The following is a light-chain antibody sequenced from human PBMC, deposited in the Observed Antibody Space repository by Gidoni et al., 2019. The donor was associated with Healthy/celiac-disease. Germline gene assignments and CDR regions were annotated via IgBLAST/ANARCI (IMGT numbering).Light chain of an antibody. CDR3: MQALQTPPERFT. J-gene: IGKJ3*01. CDR1: QSLLHSNGYNY. V-gene: IGKV2-28*01. Sequence: DIVMTQSPLSLPVTPGEPASISCRSSQSLLHSNGYNYLDWYLQKPGQSPQLLIYLGSNRASGVPDRFSGSGSGTDTEDVGVYYCMQALQTPPERFTFGPGTKVDIK. CDR2: LGS.